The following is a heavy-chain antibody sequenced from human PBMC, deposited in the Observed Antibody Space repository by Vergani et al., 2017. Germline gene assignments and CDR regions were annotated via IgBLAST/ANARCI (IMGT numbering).Heavy chain of an antibody. V-gene: IGHV3-66*02. D-gene: IGHD2-15*01. CDR2: IKIDGRT. CDR3: TRSECSGTTCYGHYFDL. J-gene: IGHJ4*02. Sequence: VELLESGGGLAQPGGSLRVSCSASGFRVTTYYMSWVRQAPGKGLEWVSVIKIDGRTSYAGSVRGRFTISRDTSRNAVYLQMNILRVEDTGVYYCTRSECSGTTCYGHYFDLWGQGILVTVSS. CDR1: GFRVTTYY.